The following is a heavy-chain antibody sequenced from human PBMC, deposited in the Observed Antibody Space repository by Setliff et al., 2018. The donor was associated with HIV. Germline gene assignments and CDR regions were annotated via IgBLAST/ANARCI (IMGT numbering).Heavy chain of an antibody. J-gene: IGHJ4*02. CDR1: GFSFSNSA. CDR3: AISNSGSYSPQALDY. CDR2: ISESGTAT. Sequence: PGGSLRLSCATSGFSFSNSAMTWVRQAPGRGPEWASSISESGTATYYTDSVKGRFTISKDNSKSTLYLQMNNLRVEDTAVYYCAISNSGSYSPQALDYWGQGTLVTVSS. D-gene: IGHD3-10*01. V-gene: IGHV3-23*01.